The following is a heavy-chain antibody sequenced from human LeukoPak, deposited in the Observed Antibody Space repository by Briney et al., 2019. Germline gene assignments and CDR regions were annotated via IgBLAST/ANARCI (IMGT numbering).Heavy chain of an antibody. V-gene: IGHV3-21*01. CDR3: ARDHDYGDYEHDY. D-gene: IGHD4-17*01. Sequence: PGGSLRLSCAASGFTFSSYSMNWVRQAPGKGPEWDSSISSSSSYIYYADSVKGRFTISRDNAKNSLYLQMNSLRAEDTAVYYCARDHDYGDYEHDYWGQGTLVTVSS. CDR2: ISSSSSYI. CDR1: GFTFSSYS. J-gene: IGHJ4*02.